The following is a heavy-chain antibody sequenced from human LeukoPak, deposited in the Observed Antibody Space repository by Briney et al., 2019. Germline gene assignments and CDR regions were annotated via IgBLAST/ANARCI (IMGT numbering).Heavy chain of an antibody. CDR3: ARDGDILTGYSSRGMDV. CDR1: GFTFSSYW. Sequence: GGSLRLSCAASGFTFSSYWMSWVRQAPGKGLVWVSRINSDGSSTSYADSVKGRFTISRDNAKNTLYLQMNSLRAEDTAVYYCARDGDILTGYSSRGMDVWGQGTTVTVSS. CDR2: INSDGSST. V-gene: IGHV3-74*01. D-gene: IGHD3-9*01. J-gene: IGHJ6*02.